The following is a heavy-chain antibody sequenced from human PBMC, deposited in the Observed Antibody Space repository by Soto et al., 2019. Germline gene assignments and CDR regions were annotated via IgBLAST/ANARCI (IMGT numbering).Heavy chain of an antibody. CDR2: IYYSGST. J-gene: IGHJ4*02. CDR1: GGSISSGGYY. V-gene: IGHV4-31*03. D-gene: IGHD1-26*01. CDR3: AREGGIVGATAADY. Sequence: QVQLQESGPGLVKPSQTLSLTCTVSGGSISSGGYYWSWIRQHPGKGLEWIGYIYYSGSTYYNPSLKRRLTISVDTSKNQFSLKRSSVSAPDTAVYFCAREGGIVGATAADYWGQGTLVTVSS.